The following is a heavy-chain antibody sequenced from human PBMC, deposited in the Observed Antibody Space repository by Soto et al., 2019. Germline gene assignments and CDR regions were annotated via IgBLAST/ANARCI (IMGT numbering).Heavy chain of an antibody. J-gene: IGHJ4*02. CDR2: IYYSETS. D-gene: IGHD2-15*01. V-gene: IGHV4-30-2*01. CDR1: GGSLSGGYS. Sequence: QLQLQESGSGLVKPSQTLSLTCAVSGGSLSGGYSWTWIRQPPGKGLEWIGYIYYSETSHYNPSRKSRVTISLDRSKNQFSVKLSSLPATGTAVYYCARGFYGGKRGRSVYYFAYWGQGTLVTVPS. CDR3: ARGFYGGKRGRSVYYFAY.